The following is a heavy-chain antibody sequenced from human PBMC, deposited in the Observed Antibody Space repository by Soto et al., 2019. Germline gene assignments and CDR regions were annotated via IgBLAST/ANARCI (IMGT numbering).Heavy chain of an antibody. J-gene: IGHJ4*02. CDR2: ISYDGSNK. V-gene: IGHV3-30-3*01. CDR1: GFTFSSYA. D-gene: IGHD1-26*01. Sequence: GGSLRLSCAASGFTFSSYAMHWVRQAPGKGLEWVAVISYDGSNKYYADSVKGRFTISRDNSKNTLYLQMNSLRAEDTAVYYCARGTKWELQEFDYWGQGTLVTVSS. CDR3: ARGTKWELQEFDY.